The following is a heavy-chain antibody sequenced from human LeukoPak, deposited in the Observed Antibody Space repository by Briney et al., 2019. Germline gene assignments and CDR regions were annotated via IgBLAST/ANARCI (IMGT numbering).Heavy chain of an antibody. CDR2: IYTSGST. D-gene: IGHD6-19*01. Sequence: SETPSLTCTVSGGSISSYYWSWIRQPAGKGLEWIGRIYTSGSTNYNPSLKSRVTISVDKSKNQFSLKLSSVTAADTAVYYCARGPLYSSGWYYFDYWGQGTLVTVSS. CDR1: GGSISSYY. J-gene: IGHJ4*02. V-gene: IGHV4-4*07. CDR3: ARGPLYSSGWYYFDY.